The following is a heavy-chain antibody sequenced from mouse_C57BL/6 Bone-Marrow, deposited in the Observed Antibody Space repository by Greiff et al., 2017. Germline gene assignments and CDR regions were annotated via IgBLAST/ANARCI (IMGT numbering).Heavy chain of an antibody. CDR3: ASYGDYAMDY. CDR2: IYPGGGYT. J-gene: IGHJ4*01. Sequence: VQLEQSGAELVRPGTSVKMSCKASGYTFTNYWIGWAKQRPGHGLEWIGDIYPGGGYTNYNEKFKGKATLTADTSSSTAYMQFSSLTSEDTANYSCASYGDYAMDYWGQGTSVTVSS. V-gene: IGHV1-63*01. CDR1: GYTFTNYW. D-gene: IGHD1-1*01.